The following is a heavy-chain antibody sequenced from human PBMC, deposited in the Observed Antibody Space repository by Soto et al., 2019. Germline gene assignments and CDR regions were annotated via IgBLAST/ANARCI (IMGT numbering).Heavy chain of an antibody. CDR3: ARAINCSGGSCRYYYYGMDV. CDR2: IIPIFGTA. CDR1: GGTFSRYA. J-gene: IGHJ6*02. V-gene: IGHV1-69*01. D-gene: IGHD2-15*01. Sequence: QVQLVQSGAEVKKPGSSVKVSCKASGGTFSRYAISWVRQAPGQGLEWMGGIIPIFGTANYAQKFQGRVTITADESTSTADMEQSSLRSEDTAVYYCARAINCSGGSCRYYYYGMDVWGQGTTVTVSS.